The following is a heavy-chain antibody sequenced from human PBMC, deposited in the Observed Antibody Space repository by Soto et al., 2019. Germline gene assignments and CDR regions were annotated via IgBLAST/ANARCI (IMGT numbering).Heavy chain of an antibody. D-gene: IGHD1-26*01. CDR3: AKESTVGSPGDYFDS. J-gene: IGHJ4*02. V-gene: IGHV3-23*01. Sequence: GGSLRLSCAASLFTFSSYDMNWVRQAPGKGLEWVSAIGVYANTYYADSVKGRFTISRDDSRNTVHLQLNSLRVDDTAVYYCAKESTVGSPGDYFDSWGQGTLVTV. CDR2: IGVYANT. CDR1: LFTFSSYD.